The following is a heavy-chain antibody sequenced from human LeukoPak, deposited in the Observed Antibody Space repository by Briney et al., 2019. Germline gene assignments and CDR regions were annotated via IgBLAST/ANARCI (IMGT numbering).Heavy chain of an antibody. Sequence: SQTLSLTCTVSGDSISSGGYYWGWIRQPPGKGLEWIGSIYYSGSAYYNPSLKIRVTISVDTSKNQLSLKLSSVTAADTAVYYCARHLKAGQWLDGFDYWGQGSLVTVSS. CDR3: ARHLKAGQWLDGFDY. CDR2: IYYSGSA. V-gene: IGHV4-39*01. D-gene: IGHD6-19*01. J-gene: IGHJ4*02. CDR1: GDSISSGGYY.